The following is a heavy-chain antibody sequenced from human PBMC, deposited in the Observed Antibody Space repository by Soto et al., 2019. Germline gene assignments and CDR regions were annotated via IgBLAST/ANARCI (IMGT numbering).Heavy chain of an antibody. CDR3: VKAEQQWLVTMDV. CDR2: ISSNGGST. CDR1: GFTFSSYA. D-gene: IGHD6-19*01. J-gene: IGHJ6*02. Sequence: GSLRLSCSASGFTFSSYAMHWVRQAPGKGLEYVSAISSNGGSTYYADSVKGRFTISRDNSKSTLYLQMSSLRAEDTAVYYCVKAEQQWLVTMDVWGQGTTVTVSS. V-gene: IGHV3-64D*06.